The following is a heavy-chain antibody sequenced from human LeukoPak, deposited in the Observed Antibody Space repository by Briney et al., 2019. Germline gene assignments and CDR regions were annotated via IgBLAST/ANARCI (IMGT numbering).Heavy chain of an antibody. D-gene: IGHD6-13*01. J-gene: IGHJ5*02. Sequence: PGGSLRLSCAASGFTFSSYAMSWVRQAPGKGLEWVAAISRSGGSTYYADSVKGRFTISRDNSKNTLYLQMNSLRAEETAVYYCAKASRYYSSSWYVGRLDPWGQGTLVTVSS. CDR1: GFTFSSYA. V-gene: IGHV3-23*01. CDR3: AKASRYYSSSWYVGRLDP. CDR2: ISRSGGST.